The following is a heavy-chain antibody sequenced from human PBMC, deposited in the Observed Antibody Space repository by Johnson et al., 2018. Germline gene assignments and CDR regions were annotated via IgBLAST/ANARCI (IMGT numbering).Heavy chain of an antibody. J-gene: IGHJ6*02. Sequence: QVQLQESGPGLVKPSETLSLTCTVSGGSISSYYWSWIRQPPGKGLEWIGYIYYSGSTNYNPSLKSRVTISVDTSKNQFSLKLSSLTASDTAVYYCARGSRFLEWLLYSYGMDVGGQGTTVTVSS. CDR1: GGSISSYY. CDR2: IYYSGST. V-gene: IGHV4-59*01. CDR3: ARGSRFLEWLLYSYGMDV. D-gene: IGHD3-3*01.